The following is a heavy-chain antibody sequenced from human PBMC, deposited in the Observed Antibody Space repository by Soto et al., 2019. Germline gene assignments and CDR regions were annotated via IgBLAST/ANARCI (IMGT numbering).Heavy chain of an antibody. CDR1: GFTFSNHW. J-gene: IGHJ6*03. V-gene: IGHV3-7*01. Sequence: EVQLVESGGGLVQPGGSLRLSCAASGFTFSNHWMSWVRQTPGKGLEWVATIKQDGSEQYYVDSVKGRFTISRDNTKNPLYLQMNSLRADDTAVFYCARYCSVAGFSAYFYYFYVDVWGKGTTVTVSS. D-gene: IGHD2-15*01. CDR2: IKQDGSEQ. CDR3: ARYCSVAGFSAYFYYFYVDV.